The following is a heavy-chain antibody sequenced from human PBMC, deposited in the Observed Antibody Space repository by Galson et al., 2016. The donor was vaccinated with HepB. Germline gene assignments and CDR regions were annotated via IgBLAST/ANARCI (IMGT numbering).Heavy chain of an antibody. Sequence: SLRLSCAASGLTVSVYDMSWVRQAPGKGLEWVSILYNGGGTYYADAVKGRFTISSDNSKNTLFLQMNGLRVEDTAVYFCARDRGLGQDNRYYAMDIWGQGTTVTVSS. V-gene: IGHV3-53*01. D-gene: IGHD6-19*01. CDR3: ARDRGLGQDNRYYAMDI. J-gene: IGHJ6*02. CDR1: GLTVSVYD. CDR2: LYNGGGT.